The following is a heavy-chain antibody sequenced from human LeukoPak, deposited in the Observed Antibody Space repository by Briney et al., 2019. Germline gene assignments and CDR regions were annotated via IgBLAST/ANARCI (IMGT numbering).Heavy chain of an antibody. Sequence: ASVKVSCKASGYTFTSYYMHWVRQAPGQGLEWMGIINPSGGSTSYAQKFQGRVTMTRDTSTSTVYMELSSLRSEDTAVYYCARELIPPRYYDFWSGPSGLWFDPWGQGTLVTVSS. D-gene: IGHD3-3*01. J-gene: IGHJ5*02. CDR2: INPSGGST. V-gene: IGHV1-46*01. CDR3: ARELIPPRYYDFWSGPSGLWFDP. CDR1: GYTFTSYY.